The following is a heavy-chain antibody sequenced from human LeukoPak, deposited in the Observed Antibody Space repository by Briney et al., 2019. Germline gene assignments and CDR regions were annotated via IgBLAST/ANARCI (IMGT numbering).Heavy chain of an antibody. CDR2: MNPNSGNT. Sequence: ASVKVSCKASGYTFTSYDINWVRQATGQGLEWMGWMNPNSGNTGYAQKFQDRVTITRNTYISTAYMELSSLRSEDTAVYYCARSYSGSYQSDYWGQGTLVTVSS. CDR1: GYTFTSYD. CDR3: ARSYSGSYQSDY. J-gene: IGHJ4*02. D-gene: IGHD1-26*01. V-gene: IGHV1-8*03.